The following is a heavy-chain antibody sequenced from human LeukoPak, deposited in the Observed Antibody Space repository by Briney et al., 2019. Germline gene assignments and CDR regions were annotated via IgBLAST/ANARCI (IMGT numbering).Heavy chain of an antibody. Sequence: ASVKVSCKASGYTFTSYGISWVRQAPGQGLEWMGWISAYNGNTNYAQKLQGRVTMTTDTSTSTAYMELRSLRSDDTAVYYCARVGTEDGTQIVVVPAGLHAFDYWGQGTLVTVSS. CDR3: ARVGTEDGTQIVVVPAGLHAFDY. J-gene: IGHJ4*02. V-gene: IGHV1-18*01. CDR1: GYTFTSYG. D-gene: IGHD2-2*01. CDR2: ISAYNGNT.